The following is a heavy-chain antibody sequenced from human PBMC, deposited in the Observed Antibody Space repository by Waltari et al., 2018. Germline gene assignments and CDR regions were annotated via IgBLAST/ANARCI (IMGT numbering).Heavy chain of an antibody. D-gene: IGHD6-6*01. CDR1: GYSFSDYW. CDR2: IYPDDSDT. V-gene: IGHV5-51*01. Sequence: EVQLVQSGAEVKKPGESLKISCKGSGYSFSDYWTAWVRQLPGKGLEWMWIIYPDDSDTIYSPSLQGQVTISADKSISSAYLQWSSLKASDTATYYCARGGSSSNSGAFDIWGQGTMVTVSS. CDR3: ARGGSSSNSGAFDI. J-gene: IGHJ3*02.